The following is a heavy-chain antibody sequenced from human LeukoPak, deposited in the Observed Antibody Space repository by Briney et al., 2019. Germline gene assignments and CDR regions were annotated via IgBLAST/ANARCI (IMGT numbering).Heavy chain of an antibody. J-gene: IGHJ4*02. V-gene: IGHV3-53*01. Sequence: GGSLRLSCAASGFTVSSNYMSWVRQAPGKGLEWVSVIYSGGSTYYADSVKGRFTISRDNSKNTLYLQMNSLRAEDTAVYYCAKGALRWLQDDYWGQGTLVTVSS. CDR3: AKGALRWLQDDY. D-gene: IGHD5-24*01. CDR1: GFTVSSNY. CDR2: IYSGGST.